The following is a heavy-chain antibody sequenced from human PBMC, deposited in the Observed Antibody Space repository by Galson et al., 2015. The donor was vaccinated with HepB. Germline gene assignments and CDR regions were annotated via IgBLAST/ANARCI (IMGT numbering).Heavy chain of an antibody. D-gene: IGHD6-13*01. Sequence: SLRLSCAASGFTFSSYAMSWVRQAPGKGLEWVSAISGSGGSTYYADSVKGRFTISRDNSKNTLYLQMNSLRAEDTAVYYCAKADRFDTGYSSSWHYYYGMDVWGQGTTVTVSS. V-gene: IGHV3-23*01. CDR2: ISGSGGST. CDR1: GFTFSSYA. CDR3: AKADRFDTGYSSSWHYYYGMDV. J-gene: IGHJ6*02.